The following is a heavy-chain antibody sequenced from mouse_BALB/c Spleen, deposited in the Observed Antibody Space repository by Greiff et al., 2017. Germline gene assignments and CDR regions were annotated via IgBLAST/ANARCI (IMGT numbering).Heavy chain of an antibody. Sequence: QVQLKESGAELARPGASVKLSCKASGYTFTSYWMQWVKQRPGQGLEWIGAIYPGDGDTRYTQKFKGKATLTADKSSSTAYMQLSSLASEDSAVYYCASLAGYWGQGTTLTVSS. CDR1: GYTFTSYW. CDR2: IYPGDGDT. CDR3: ASLAGY. V-gene: IGHV1-87*01. J-gene: IGHJ2*01.